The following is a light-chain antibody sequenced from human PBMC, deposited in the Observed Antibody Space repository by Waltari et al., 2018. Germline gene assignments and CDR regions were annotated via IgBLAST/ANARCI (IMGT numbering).Light chain of an antibody. Sequence: AIQLTQSPSSLSASVGDRVTITCRASQGISSALACYQQKPGKAPKLLIYDASRLATGVPSRFRGSGSGTDFSLTISGLQPVDFATYHCQQSYSTPLVTFGPGTKVDIK. CDR1: QGISSA. J-gene: IGKJ3*01. V-gene: IGKV1-13*02. CDR3: QQSYSTPLVT. CDR2: DAS.